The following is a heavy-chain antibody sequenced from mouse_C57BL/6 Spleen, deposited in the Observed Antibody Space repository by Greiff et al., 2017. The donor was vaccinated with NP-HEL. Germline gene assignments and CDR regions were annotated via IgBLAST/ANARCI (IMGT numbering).Heavy chain of an antibody. D-gene: IGHD2-2*01. CDR2: IYPSDSET. CDR1: GYTFTSYW. CDR3: ARFSYGYDYYAMDY. V-gene: IGHV1-61*01. Sequence: QVQLQQPGAELVRPGSSVKLSCKASGYTFTSYWMDWVKQRPGQGLEWIGNIYPSDSETHYNQKFKDKATLTVDKSSSTAYMQLSSLTSEDSAVYYCARFSYGYDYYAMDYGGQGTSVTVSS. J-gene: IGHJ4*01.